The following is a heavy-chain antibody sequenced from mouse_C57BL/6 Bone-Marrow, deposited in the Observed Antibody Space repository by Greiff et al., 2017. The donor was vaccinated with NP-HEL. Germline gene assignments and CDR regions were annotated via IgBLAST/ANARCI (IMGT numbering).Heavy chain of an antibody. CDR3: TRDYGSRAWFAD. D-gene: IGHD1-1*01. Sequence: EVKLMESGGGLVQPGGSMKLSCAASGFTFSDAWMDWVRQSPEKGLEWVAEIRNKANNHATYYAESVKGRFTISRDDSKSSVYLQMNSLRAEDTGIYYCTRDYGSRAWFADWGQGTLVTVSA. J-gene: IGHJ3*01. V-gene: IGHV6-6*01. CDR1: GFTFSDAW. CDR2: IRNKANNHAT.